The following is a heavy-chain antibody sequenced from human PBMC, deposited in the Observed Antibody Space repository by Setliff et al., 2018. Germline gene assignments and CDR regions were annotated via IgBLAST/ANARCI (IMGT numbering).Heavy chain of an antibody. Sequence: ASVKVSCKASGYTFISYGISWVRQAPGQGLEWMGWISAYNGNTNYAQKLQGRVTMTTDTSTSTAYMELRSLRSDDTAVYYCARDVSADSGSYFSLPLPGFLDYWGQGTLVTVSS. CDR1: GYTFISYG. CDR3: ARDVSADSGSYFSLPLPGFLDY. CDR2: ISAYNGNT. J-gene: IGHJ4*02. V-gene: IGHV1-18*01. D-gene: IGHD1-26*01.